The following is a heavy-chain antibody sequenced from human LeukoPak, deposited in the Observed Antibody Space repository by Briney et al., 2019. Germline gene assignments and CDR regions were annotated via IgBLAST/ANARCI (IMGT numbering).Heavy chain of an antibody. CDR1: GGTFSSYA. V-gene: IGHV1-69*04. CDR3: AREPREVYDSHFTLDL. CDR2: IIPILGIA. J-gene: IGHJ2*01. D-gene: IGHD3-3*01. Sequence: SVKVSCKASGGTFSSYAISWVRQAPGQGLEWMGRIIPILGIANYAQKLQGRVTMTTDTSTSTAYMELRSLRSDDTAVYYCAREPREVYDSHFTLDLWGRGTLVTVSS.